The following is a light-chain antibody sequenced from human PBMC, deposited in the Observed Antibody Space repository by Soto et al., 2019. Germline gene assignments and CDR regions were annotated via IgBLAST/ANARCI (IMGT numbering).Light chain of an antibody. V-gene: IGLV2-14*01. CDR3: CSFTTTSTHV. CDR2: EVN. CDR1: SHDIGAYDY. J-gene: IGLJ1*01. Sequence: QSGLTQPASLSGSPGRSITISCTGTSHDIGAYDYVSWFQQHPGKAPKLMISEVNNRPSGVSNRFSGSKSGNTAYLTISGLQVEDEAEYFCCSFTTTSTHVFGTGTKVTVL.